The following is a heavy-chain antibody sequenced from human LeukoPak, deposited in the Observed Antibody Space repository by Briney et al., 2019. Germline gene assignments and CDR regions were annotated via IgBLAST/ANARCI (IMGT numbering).Heavy chain of an antibody. V-gene: IGHV1-2*02. Sequence: ASVKVSCKASGYTFTGYYMHWVRQAPEQGLEWMGWINPNSGGTNYAQRFQGRVTMTRDTSISTAYMELSRLRSDDTAVYYCARLDSGYDMGIYYFDYWGQGTLVTVSS. D-gene: IGHD5-12*01. CDR3: ARLDSGYDMGIYYFDY. CDR1: GYTFTGYY. CDR2: INPNSGGT. J-gene: IGHJ4*02.